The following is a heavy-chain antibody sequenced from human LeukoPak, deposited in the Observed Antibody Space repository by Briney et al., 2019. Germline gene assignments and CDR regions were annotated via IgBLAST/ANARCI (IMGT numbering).Heavy chain of an antibody. CDR2: IHLDGRTT. V-gene: IGHV3-74*01. CDR1: GFTFSSYW. Sequence: GGSLRLSCAASGFTFSSYWMHWVRQRPGKGLVWVSRIHLDGRTTNYADSVKGRFTISRDNAKNTLSLEMSSLRPEDTAVYYCARGGSPSDYWGQGTLVSVSS. D-gene: IGHD3-16*01. CDR3: ARGGSPSDY. J-gene: IGHJ4*02.